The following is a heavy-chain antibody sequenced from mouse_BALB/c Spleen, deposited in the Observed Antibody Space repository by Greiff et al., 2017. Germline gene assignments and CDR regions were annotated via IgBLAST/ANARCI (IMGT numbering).Heavy chain of an antibody. V-gene: IGHV14-4*02. J-gene: IGHJ1*01. CDR3: NVHGATGYFDV. Sequence: EVQLQESGAELVRSGASVKLSCTASGFNIKDYYMHWVKQRPEQGLEWIGWIDPENGDTEYAPKFQGKATMTADTSSNTAYLQLSSLTSEDTAVYYCNVHGATGYFDVWGAGTTVTVSS. CDR2: IDPENGDT. CDR1: GFNIKDYY. D-gene: IGHD1-1*01.